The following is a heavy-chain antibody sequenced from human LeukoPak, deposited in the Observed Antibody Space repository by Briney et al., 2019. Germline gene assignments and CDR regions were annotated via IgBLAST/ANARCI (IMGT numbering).Heavy chain of an antibody. J-gene: IGHJ3*02. V-gene: IGHV4-59*01. CDR3: ARSGQPPDAFDI. CDR1: GGSISSYY. CDR2: IYYSGST. Sequence: SETLSLTCTVSGGSISSYYWSWIRPPPGKGLEWIGYIYYSGSTNYNPSLKSRVTISVDTSKNQFSLKLSSVTAADTAVYYCARSGQPPDAFDIWGQGTMVTVSS. D-gene: IGHD3-10*01.